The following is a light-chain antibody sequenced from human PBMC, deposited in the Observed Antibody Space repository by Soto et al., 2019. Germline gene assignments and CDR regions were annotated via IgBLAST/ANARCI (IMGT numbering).Light chain of an antibody. V-gene: IGKV1-39*01. CDR1: QSISSY. Sequence: DIQMTQSPSSLSASLGDRATITCRASQSISSYLTWYQQKPGKAPKLLIYAASSMHSGVPSRFSGSGSGTDFTLTISSLQPEEFATYYCQQSDSTPVTFGDGTKGEIK. J-gene: IGKJ2*01. CDR2: AAS. CDR3: QQSDSTPVT.